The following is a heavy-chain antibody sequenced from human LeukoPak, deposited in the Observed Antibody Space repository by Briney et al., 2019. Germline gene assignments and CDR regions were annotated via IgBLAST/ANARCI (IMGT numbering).Heavy chain of an antibody. D-gene: IGHD5-12*01. CDR3: ARLVLSAYDAFDI. J-gene: IGHJ3*02. V-gene: IGHV4-61*02. Sequence: PSETLSLTCTVSGGSISSGSYYWSWIRQPAGKGLEWIGRIYTSGSTKYNPALKSRVTISVDTSKNQFSLKLSSVTAADTAVYYCARLVLSAYDAFDIWGQGTMVTVSS. CDR2: IYTSGST. CDR1: GGSISSGSYY.